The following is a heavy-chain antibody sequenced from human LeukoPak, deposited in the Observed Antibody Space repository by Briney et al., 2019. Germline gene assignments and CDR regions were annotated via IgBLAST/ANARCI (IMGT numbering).Heavy chain of an antibody. CDR2: INPSGGIT. J-gene: IGHJ4*02. Sequence: ASVKVSCKASGYSFTNYYMHWVRQAPGQGLEWMGIINPSGGITKYAQKFQGRVTMTRDMSMSTVYMELSSLRSEDTAVYYCARGSRPVYNLLTGKKYFDYWGQGTLLTVSS. D-gene: IGHD3-9*01. V-gene: IGHV1-46*01. CDR3: ARGSRPVYNLLTGKKYFDY. CDR1: GYSFTNYY.